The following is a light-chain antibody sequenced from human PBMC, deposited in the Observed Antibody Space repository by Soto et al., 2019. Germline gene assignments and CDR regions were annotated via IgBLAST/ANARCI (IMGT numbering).Light chain of an antibody. CDR3: ATWDRILSVVV. CDR2: TNN. J-gene: IGLJ2*01. Sequence: QSVLTQPPSASGTPGQRVTISCSGSRPSIGSNHVYWYQQLPGMAPKLLIYTNNQRPSGVPDRFSGSKSGTSATLGITGLQTGDEADYYCATWDRILSVVVFGGGTKVTVL. CDR1: RPSIGSNH. V-gene: IGLV1-47*02.